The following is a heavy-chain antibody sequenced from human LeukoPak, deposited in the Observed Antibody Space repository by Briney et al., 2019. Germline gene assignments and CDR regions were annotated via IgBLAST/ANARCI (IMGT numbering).Heavy chain of an antibody. V-gene: IGHV4-39*01. CDR3: ASKKKVDSSFDY. CDR1: GGSISSSNYY. CDR2: IYYSGST. D-gene: IGHD2-21*01. Sequence: PSETLSLTCTVSGGSISSSNYYWGWLRQPPGKGLEWIGTIYYSGSTYFNPSLKRRVTIPVDTSKNQFSLKLSSVTAADTAVYYCASKKKVDSSFDYWGQGTLVTVSS. J-gene: IGHJ4*02.